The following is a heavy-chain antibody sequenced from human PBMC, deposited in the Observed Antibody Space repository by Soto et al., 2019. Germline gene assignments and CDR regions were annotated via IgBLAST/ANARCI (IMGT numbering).Heavy chain of an antibody. V-gene: IGHV3-53*01. Sequence: GSLRLSCAASGFNVNSDYMNWVRQTPGKGLEWVASIYSGETTYYADSVRGRFTISSDKSKNTLYFQLSSLRIEDTAVYYCTRDGRGLGRLSLFEYWGQGVLVTVSS. CDR3: TRDGRGLGRLSLFEY. J-gene: IGHJ4*02. CDR2: IYSGETT. CDR1: GFNVNSDY. D-gene: IGHD2-21*02.